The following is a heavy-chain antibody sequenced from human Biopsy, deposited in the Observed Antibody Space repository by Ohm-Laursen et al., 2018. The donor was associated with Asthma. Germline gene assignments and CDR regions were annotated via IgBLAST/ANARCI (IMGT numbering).Heavy chain of an antibody. CDR1: GFTLSNYG. CDR3: AKDVFPGWELRRGPDY. V-gene: IGHV3-30*18. CDR2: ISFDGSNK. D-gene: IGHD1-26*01. J-gene: IGHJ4*02. Sequence: SLRLSCSASGFTLSNYGMHWVRQAPGKGLDWVAVISFDGSNKNYTDPVKGRFTISRDNSRNTLHLQMNSLRAEDTAVYYCAKDVFPGWELRRGPDYWGQGTLVTVSS.